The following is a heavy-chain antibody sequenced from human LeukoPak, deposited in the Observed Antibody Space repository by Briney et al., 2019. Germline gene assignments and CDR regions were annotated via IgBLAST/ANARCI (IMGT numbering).Heavy chain of an antibody. V-gene: IGHV4-34*01. CDR1: GGSFSGYY. Sequence: PSETLSLTCAVYGGSFSGYYWSWIRQPPGNGLEWIGEINHSGSTNYNPSLKSRVTISVDTSKNQFSLKLSSVTAADTAVYYCARRQLVRRYNWFDPWGQGTLVTVSS. CDR2: INHSGST. D-gene: IGHD6-6*01. CDR3: ARRQLVRRYNWFDP. J-gene: IGHJ5*02.